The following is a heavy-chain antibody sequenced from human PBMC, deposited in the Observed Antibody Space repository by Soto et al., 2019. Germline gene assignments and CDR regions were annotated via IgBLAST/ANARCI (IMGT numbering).Heavy chain of an antibody. D-gene: IGHD2-15*01. Sequence: QVQLVQSGAEVKKPGASVKVSCKASGYTFTSYGISWVRQAPGQGLEWMGWISAYNGNTNYAQKLQGRVTMTTDTSTSPAYMELRSLRSDDTAVYYCARGARVLVVAGYGWAFDIWGQGTMVTVSS. J-gene: IGHJ3*02. CDR1: GYTFTSYG. CDR3: ARGARVLVVAGYGWAFDI. V-gene: IGHV1-18*01. CDR2: ISAYNGNT.